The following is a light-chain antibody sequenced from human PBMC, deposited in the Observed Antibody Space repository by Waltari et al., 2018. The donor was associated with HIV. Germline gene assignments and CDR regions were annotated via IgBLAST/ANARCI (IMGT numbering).Light chain of an antibody. CDR3: CSKSTIYFGVL. Sequence: QSALSQTASVSGFSGQLITNSCIGTSNDIGISTLVPCYQHHPGKAPKLIIFDVDKRPSGISDRFSGSKSGYTASLTISGLRTEDEADYFCCSKSTIYFGVLFGGGTTLTVL. J-gene: IGLJ2*01. V-gene: IGLV2-23*02. CDR1: SNDIGISTL. CDR2: DVD.